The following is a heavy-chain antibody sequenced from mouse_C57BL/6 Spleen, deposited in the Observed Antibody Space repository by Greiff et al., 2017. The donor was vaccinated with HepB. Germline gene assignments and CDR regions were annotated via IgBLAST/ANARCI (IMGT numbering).Heavy chain of an antibody. D-gene: IGHD1-1*01. CDR3: ARDYYGSSYVLFDY. V-gene: IGHV1-55*01. CDR2: IYPGSGST. J-gene: IGHJ2*01. CDR1: GYTFTSYW. Sequence: VQLQQPGAELVKPGASVKMSCKASGYTFTSYWITWVKQRPGQGLEWIGDIYPGSGSTNYNEKFKSKATLTVDTSSSTAYMQLSSLTSEDSAVYYCARDYYGSSYVLFDYWGQGTTLTVSS.